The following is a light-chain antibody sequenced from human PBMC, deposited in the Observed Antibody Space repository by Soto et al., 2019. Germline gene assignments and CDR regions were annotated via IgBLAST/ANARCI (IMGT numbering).Light chain of an antibody. CDR2: GAS. V-gene: IGKV3-20*01. Sequence: EIVLTQSPGTLSLSPGEGATLSCRASQSVSSSYLARYQQKPGQAPRPLIYGASSRATGIPDRFSGSGSGTDFTLTISRLEPEDFAVYYCQQYGSSPCTFGQGTKVDIK. CDR1: QSVSSSY. CDR3: QQYGSSPCT. J-gene: IGKJ1*01.